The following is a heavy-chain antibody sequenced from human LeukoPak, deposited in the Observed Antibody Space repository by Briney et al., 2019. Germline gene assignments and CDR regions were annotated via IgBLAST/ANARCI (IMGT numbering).Heavy chain of an antibody. J-gene: IGHJ2*01. D-gene: IGHD3-22*01. CDR2: IYSSGSA. Sequence: PSETLSLTCTVSGDSISSSYFYWAWIRQPPGKGLQWIGSIYSSGSAYYNPSLKSRVAISVDTSENQFSLKLSSVTAADTAVYYCARDYYDSSGYYPFDLWGRGTLVTVSS. CDR3: ARDYYDSSGYYPFDL. CDR1: GDSISSSYFY. V-gene: IGHV4-39*07.